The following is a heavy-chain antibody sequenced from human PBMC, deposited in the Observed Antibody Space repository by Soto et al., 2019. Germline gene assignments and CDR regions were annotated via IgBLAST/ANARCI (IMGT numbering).Heavy chain of an antibody. CDR3: AKDRQGYSSIAH. CDR2: ISASGGST. J-gene: IGHJ4*02. V-gene: IGHV3-23*01. CDR1: GFTFSSYA. D-gene: IGHD4-4*01. Sequence: GGSLRLSCAASGFTFSSYAMNWVRQAPGKGLEWVSTISASGGSTYYADSVKGRFAISRDNSKNILYLQIYTLRAEDTAVYFCAKDRQGYSSIAHWGQGTLVTVSS.